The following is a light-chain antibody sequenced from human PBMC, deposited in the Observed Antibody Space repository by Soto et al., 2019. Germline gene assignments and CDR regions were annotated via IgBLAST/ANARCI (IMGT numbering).Light chain of an antibody. CDR2: GAS. CDR1: QSVSSN. V-gene: IGKV3-15*01. CDR3: QQSYSTPLT. J-gene: IGKJ4*01. Sequence: EIVLTQSAGTLSLSPGERATLSCRASQSVSSNLAWYQQKPGQAPRLLIYGASTRATGIPARFSGSGSGTEFTLTISSLQPEDFATYYCQQSYSTPLTFGGGTKVDIK.